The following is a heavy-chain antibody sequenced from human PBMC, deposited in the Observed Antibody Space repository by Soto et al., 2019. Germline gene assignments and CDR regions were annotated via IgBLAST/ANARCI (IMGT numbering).Heavy chain of an antibody. CDR2: ISGSGGSP. CDR3: AKGGWGYSYGPIDY. J-gene: IGHJ4*02. D-gene: IGHD5-18*01. Sequence: GGSLRLSCAASGFTVGSNYMSWVRQAPGKGLEWVSGISGSGGSPYYADSVKGRFTISRDNSKNTLYLQMNSLRAEDTAVYYCAKGGWGYSYGPIDYWGQGXLVTVYS. CDR1: GFTVGSNY. V-gene: IGHV3-23*01.